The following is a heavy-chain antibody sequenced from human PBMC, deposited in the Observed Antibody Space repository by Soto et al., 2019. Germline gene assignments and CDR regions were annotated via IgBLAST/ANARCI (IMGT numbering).Heavy chain of an antibody. D-gene: IGHD2-21*01. Sequence: GFLSVSCAASGLPFSSYAMSWVRQAPGKGLEWVSVISGSADNTFYADSVKGRFTISRDNSKNTLYLQMNSLRVEDTAAYYCAKGSRETATCCGEDWGQGTQVTVSS. J-gene: IGHJ1*01. CDR3: AKGSRETATCCGED. V-gene: IGHV3-23*01. CDR2: ISGSADNT. CDR1: GLPFSSYA.